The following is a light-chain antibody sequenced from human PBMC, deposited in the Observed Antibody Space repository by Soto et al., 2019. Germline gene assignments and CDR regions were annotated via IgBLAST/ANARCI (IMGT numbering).Light chain of an antibody. V-gene: IGKV3-11*01. J-gene: IGKJ1*01. CDR3: QQRSNWPRT. Sequence: EIVLTQSPATLSLSPGDRATLSCRASQSVSIYLAWYQQKPGQAPRLLIYDASNRATGIPARFSGSGSGTDLTLTISSLEPEDFAVYYCQQRSNWPRTFGQGTKVDIK. CDR1: QSVSIY. CDR2: DAS.